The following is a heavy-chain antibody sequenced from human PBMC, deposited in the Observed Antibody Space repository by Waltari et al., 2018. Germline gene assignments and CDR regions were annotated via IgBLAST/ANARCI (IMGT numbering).Heavy chain of an antibody. CDR1: GGSFSDYY. J-gene: IGHJ4*02. CDR2: IHHSGNT. Sequence: QVQLQQWGAGLLKPSETLSLTCDVYGGSFSDYYWSWIRQHPGKGLEWIGEIHHSGNTNYNPSLKSRVSVSIDTSKDQLSLKLTSVTAADTAVYYCARLVVVRSAVGAYYFDYWGQGTLVTVSS. V-gene: IGHV4-34*02. D-gene: IGHD2-15*01. CDR3: ARLVVVRSAVGAYYFDY.